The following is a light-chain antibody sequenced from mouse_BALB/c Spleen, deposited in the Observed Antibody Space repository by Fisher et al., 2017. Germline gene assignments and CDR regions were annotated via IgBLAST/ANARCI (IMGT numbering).Light chain of an antibody. CDR3: QQWSSNPPT. V-gene: IGKV4-57*01. J-gene: IGKJ5*01. CDR2: STS. Sequence: IVITQTTAIMSASPGEKVTITCSASSSVSYMHWFQQKPGTSPKLWIYSTSNLASGVPARFSGSGSGTSYSLTINSMEAEDVATYYCQQWSSNPPTFGAGTKLELK. CDR1: SSVSY.